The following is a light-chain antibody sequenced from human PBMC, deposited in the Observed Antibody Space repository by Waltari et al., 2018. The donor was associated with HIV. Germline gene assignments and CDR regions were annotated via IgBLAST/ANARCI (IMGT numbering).Light chain of an antibody. CDR2: SNN. V-gene: IGLV1-44*01. J-gene: IGLJ2*01. Sequence: QSVLTQPPSASGTPGQRVTISCSGSSSNIGSNTVNWYQQLPGTAPKLLIYSNNQQPSGVPDRFSGSKSGTSASLAISGLQSEDEADYYCAAWDDSLNGPVFGG. CDR1: SSNIGSNT. CDR3: AAWDDSLNGPV.